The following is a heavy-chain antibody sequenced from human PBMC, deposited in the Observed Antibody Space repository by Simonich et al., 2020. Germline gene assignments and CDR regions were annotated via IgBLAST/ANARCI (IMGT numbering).Heavy chain of an antibody. CDR2: IKPNSGGT. J-gene: IGHJ3*02. D-gene: IGHD2-21*01. V-gene: IGHV1-2*02. CDR1: GYTFTGYY. Sequence: QVQLVQSGAEVKKPGASVKVSCKASGYTFTGYYMHWVRQAPGQGLEWMGWIKPNSGGTNYEQKLQGRVTMTRDTSISTAYMELSRLRSDDTAVYYCARNGLVGILKAFDIWGQGTMVTVSS. CDR3: ARNGLVGILKAFDI.